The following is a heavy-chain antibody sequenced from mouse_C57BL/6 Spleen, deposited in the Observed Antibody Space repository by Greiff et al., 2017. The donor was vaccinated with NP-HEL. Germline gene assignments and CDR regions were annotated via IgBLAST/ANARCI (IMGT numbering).Heavy chain of an antibody. CDR1: GFSLTSYA. D-gene: IGHD4-1*01. Sequence: VAPSQSLSITCTVSGFSLTSYAISWVRQPPGKGLEWLGVIWTGGGTNYNSALKSRLSISKDNSKSQVFLKMNSLQTDDTARYYCARNRNWDGYAMDYWGQGTSVTVSS. J-gene: IGHJ4*01. CDR2: IWTGGGT. CDR3: ARNRNWDGYAMDY. V-gene: IGHV2-9-1*01.